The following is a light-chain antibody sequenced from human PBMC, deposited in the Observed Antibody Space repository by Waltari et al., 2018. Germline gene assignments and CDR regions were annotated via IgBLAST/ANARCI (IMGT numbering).Light chain of an antibody. CDR2: EVN. V-gene: IGLV2-18*02. CDR3: CSYAADTPLV. Sequence: QSALTQPASVSGSPGQSVTISCPGTGSNIGSHDFVSWYQQPPGPAPKLIISEVNKRPSGVPYRFSGSKSGNTASLTISGLQTEDEADYYCCSYAADTPLVFGTGTKLTVL. CDR1: GSNIGSHDF. J-gene: IGLJ1*01.